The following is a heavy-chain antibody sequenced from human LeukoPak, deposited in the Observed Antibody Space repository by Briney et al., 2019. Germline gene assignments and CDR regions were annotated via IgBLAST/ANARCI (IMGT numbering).Heavy chain of an antibody. CDR2: IYHSGST. CDR1: GYSISSGYY. D-gene: IGHD2-2*01. J-gene: IGHJ4*02. V-gene: IGHV4-38-2*01. Sequence: SETLSLTCAVSGYSISSGYYWGWIRQPPGKGLEWIGSIYHSGSTYYNPSLMSRVTISVDTSKNQFSLRLSSVTAADTAVYYCARSKSSSCYFDYWGQGTLVPVSS. CDR3: ARSKSSSCYFDY.